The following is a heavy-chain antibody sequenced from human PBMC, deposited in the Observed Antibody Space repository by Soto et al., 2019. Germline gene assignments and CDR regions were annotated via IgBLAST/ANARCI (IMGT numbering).Heavy chain of an antibody. CDR3: ARVVVAAREIDY. V-gene: IGHV3-21*01. D-gene: IGHD2-15*01. J-gene: IGHJ4*02. Sequence: PWVSLRLSCAASGFTFRSHSMNWVRQAPGKGLEWVSSISSSSSYVYYADSVKGRFTISRDNAKNSLYLQMNSLRAEDTAVYYCARVVVAAREIDYWGQGTLVTVSS. CDR2: ISSSSSYV. CDR1: GFTFRSHS.